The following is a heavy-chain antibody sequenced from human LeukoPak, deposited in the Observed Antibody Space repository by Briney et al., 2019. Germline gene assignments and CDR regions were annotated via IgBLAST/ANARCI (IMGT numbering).Heavy chain of an antibody. J-gene: IGHJ4*02. Sequence: SETLSLTCAVYGGSFSGYYWSWIRQPPGKGLEWIGYIYYSGSTNYNPSLKSRVTISVDTSKNQFSLKLSSVTAADTAVYYCARSSRDDILTGYYKPLYFDYWGQGTLVTVSS. CDR2: IYYSGST. D-gene: IGHD3-9*01. CDR3: ARSSRDDILTGYYKPLYFDY. CDR1: GGSFSGYY. V-gene: IGHV4-59*01.